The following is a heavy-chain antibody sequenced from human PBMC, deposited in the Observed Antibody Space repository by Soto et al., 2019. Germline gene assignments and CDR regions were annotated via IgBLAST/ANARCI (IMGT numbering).Heavy chain of an antibody. CDR2: IYYSGGT. V-gene: IGHV4-39*01. J-gene: IGHJ4*02. CDR1: GGSISSSSYY. CDR3: ARQGGLGFDY. Sequence: SETLSLTCTVSGGSISSSSYYWGWIRQPPGKGLEWIGSIYYSGGTYYNPSLKSRVTISVDTSKNQFSLKLSSVTAADTAVYYCARQGGLGFDYWGQGTLVTVSS. D-gene: IGHD6-19*01.